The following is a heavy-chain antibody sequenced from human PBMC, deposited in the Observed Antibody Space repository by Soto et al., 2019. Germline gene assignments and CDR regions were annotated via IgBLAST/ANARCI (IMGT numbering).Heavy chain of an antibody. V-gene: IGHV4-61*01. J-gene: IGHJ6*02. D-gene: IGHD2-15*01. CDR1: GGSVSSASYF. Sequence: QVQLQESGPGLVKPSETLSLTCTVSGGSVSSASYFWTWIRQPPGKGLEWIGYIYYSGNTNYNPSLKSRLTISVDTSKNQSSLKLSSVTAADTAVYYCATFRLGFVYGLDVWGQGTTVTVSS. CDR2: IYYSGNT. CDR3: ATFRLGFVYGLDV.